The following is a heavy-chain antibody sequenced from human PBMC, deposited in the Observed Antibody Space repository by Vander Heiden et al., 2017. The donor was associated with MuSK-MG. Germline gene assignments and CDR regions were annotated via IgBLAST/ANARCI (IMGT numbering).Heavy chain of an antibody. CDR1: GGTISSGDYY. CDR2: IHHSGST. V-gene: IGHV4-31*03. Sequence: QVQLQESGPGLVKPSQTLSLTCTVSGGTISSGDYYWSWIRQHPDKGLEWIAYIHHSGSTYYNPSLRSRASLSIDTSNNRFSLRLSSMTAADTAVYYRTRGGDYGEYGFDGRRFDPWGQGTRVTVSS. D-gene: IGHD4-17*01. J-gene: IGHJ5*02. CDR3: TRGGDYGEYGFDGRRFDP.